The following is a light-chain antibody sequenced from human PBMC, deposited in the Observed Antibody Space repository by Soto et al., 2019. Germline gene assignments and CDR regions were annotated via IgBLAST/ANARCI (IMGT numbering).Light chain of an antibody. CDR3: SSYTTSSSYV. Sequence: QCSLTEPASVSGSPGQSITTSCIGTISDVGGYIYVSWYQQQPGKAPKLMIYDVTSRPSGVPYRFSGSKSGNTASLTISGLQAEDEADYYCSSYTTSSSYVFGTGTKVNVL. V-gene: IGLV2-14*01. CDR2: DVT. CDR1: ISDVGGYIY. J-gene: IGLJ1*01.